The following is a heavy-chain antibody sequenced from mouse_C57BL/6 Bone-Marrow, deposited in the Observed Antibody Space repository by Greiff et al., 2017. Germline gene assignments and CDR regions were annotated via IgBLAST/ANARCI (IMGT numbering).Heavy chain of an antibody. CDR1: GFSLTSYG. V-gene: IGHV2-6-1*01. CDR3: ARHGYYGRGAMDY. D-gene: IGHD1-1*01. J-gene: IGHJ4*01. Sequence: VMLVESGPGLVAPSQSLSITCTVSGFSLTSYGVHWVRQPPGKGLEWLVVIWSDGSTTYNSALKSRLSISKDNSKSQVFLKMNSLQTDDTAMYYCARHGYYGRGAMDYWGQGTSVTVSS. CDR2: IWSDGST.